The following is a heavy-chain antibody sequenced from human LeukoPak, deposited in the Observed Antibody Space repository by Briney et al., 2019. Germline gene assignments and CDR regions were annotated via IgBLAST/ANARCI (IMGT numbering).Heavy chain of an antibody. V-gene: IGHV4-34*01. Sequence: SETLSLTCAVYGGSFSGYYWSWIRQPPGKGLEWIGEINHSGSTNYNPSLKSRVTISIDTSRNQFYLRQSSVTAADTAVYYCAREWASRRGAFDIWSQGTMVTVSS. CDR3: AREWASRRGAFDI. J-gene: IGHJ3*02. CDR1: GGSFSGYY. D-gene: IGHD3-10*01. CDR2: INHSGST.